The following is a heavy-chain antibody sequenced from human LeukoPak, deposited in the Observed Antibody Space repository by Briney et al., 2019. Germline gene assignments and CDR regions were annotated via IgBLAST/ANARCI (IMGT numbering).Heavy chain of an antibody. CDR1: GASVSTYY. Sequence: SQTLSLTCAVSGASVSTYYWSWIRQPPGKGLEWIGYIDYSGRTNYNPSLQSRVTISEDTAKNQFSLQLRSVTAADTAVYYCARLADDWGPGTLVIVSS. V-gene: IGHV4-59*08. CDR3: ARLADD. CDR2: IDYSGRT. J-gene: IGHJ4*02.